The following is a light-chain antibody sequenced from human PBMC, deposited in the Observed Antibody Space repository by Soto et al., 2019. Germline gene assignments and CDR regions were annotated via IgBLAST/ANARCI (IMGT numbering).Light chain of an antibody. V-gene: IGLV4-60*02. J-gene: IGLJ2*01. Sequence: QSVLTQSSSASASLGSSVKLTCTLSSGHSSYIIAWHQQQPGKAPRYLMKLEGSGSYNKGSGVPDRFSGSSSGADRYLTISNLPFEDEADYYCETWDSNTLVVFGGGTQLTVL. CDR2: LEGSGSY. CDR3: ETWDSNTLVV. CDR1: SGHSSYI.